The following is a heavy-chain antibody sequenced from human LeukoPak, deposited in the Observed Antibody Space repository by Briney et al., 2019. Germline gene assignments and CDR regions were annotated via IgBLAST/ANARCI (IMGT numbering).Heavy chain of an antibody. CDR2: ISAYNGNT. Sequence: ASVKVSCKASGYTFTSYGISWVRQAPGQGLEWMGWISAYNGNTNYAQKLQGRVTMTTDTSTSTAYMELRSLRSDDTAAYYCARDSDCSGGSCYVNWFDPWGQGTLVTVSS. V-gene: IGHV1-18*01. J-gene: IGHJ5*02. CDR3: ARDSDCSGGSCYVNWFDP. D-gene: IGHD2-15*01. CDR1: GYTFTSYG.